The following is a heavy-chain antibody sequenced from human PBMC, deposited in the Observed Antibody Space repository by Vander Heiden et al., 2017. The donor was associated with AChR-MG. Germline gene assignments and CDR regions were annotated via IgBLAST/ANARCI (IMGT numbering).Heavy chain of an antibody. CDR2: INHSGST. CDR3: ARGPSVWWELLPFDY. D-gene: IGHD1-26*01. V-gene: IGHV4-34*01. J-gene: IGHJ4*02. CDR1: GGSFSGYY. Sequence: QVQLQQWGAGLLKPSETLSLTCAVYGGSFSGYYWSWIRQPPGKGLEWIGEINHSGSTNYNPSLKSRVTISVDTSKNQFSLKLSSVTAADTAVYYCARGPSVWWELLPFDYWGQGTLVTVSS.